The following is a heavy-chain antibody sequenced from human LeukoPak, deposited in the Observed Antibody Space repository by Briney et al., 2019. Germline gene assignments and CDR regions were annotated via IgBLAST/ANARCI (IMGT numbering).Heavy chain of an antibody. CDR3: AREPFSGSYYYFDY. CDR1: GYSISSGYY. Sequence: SETLSLTCTVSGYSISSGYYWGWIRQPPGKGLEWIGSIYHSGSTYYNPSLKSRVTISVDTSKNQFSLKLSSVTAADTAVYYCAREPFSGSYYYFDYWGQGTLVTVSS. CDR2: IYHSGST. D-gene: IGHD1-26*01. J-gene: IGHJ4*02. V-gene: IGHV4-38-2*02.